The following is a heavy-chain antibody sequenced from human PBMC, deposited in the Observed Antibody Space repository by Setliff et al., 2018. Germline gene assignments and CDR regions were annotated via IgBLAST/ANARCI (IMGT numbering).Heavy chain of an antibody. CDR1: GGSLSADYY. CDR2: VHPDGST. J-gene: IGHJ4*02. V-gene: IGHV4-61*09. D-gene: IGHD3-22*01. CDR3: ARDSALHSYHYDSSGYLDY. Sequence: SETLSLTCTVSGGSLSADYYWSWIRQPAGKGLEWIGHVHPDGSTNYNPPLYSRVVISVDTSKNQFSLKLTSVTAADTAVYYCARDSALHSYHYDSSGYLDYWGQGALVTVSS.